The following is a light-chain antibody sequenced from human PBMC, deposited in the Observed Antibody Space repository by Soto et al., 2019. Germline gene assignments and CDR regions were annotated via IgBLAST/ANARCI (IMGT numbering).Light chain of an antibody. V-gene: IGKV3-20*01. CDR2: GAS. CDR3: QQDGSSLYT. J-gene: IGKJ2*01. Sequence: EIVLTQSPGNLSLSPGERATLSCRASQSVTSTYLAWYQQRPGQAPRLLIYGASNRATGIPDRFSGSVSGTDFTLTISRLEPDDFAVYYCQQDGSSLYTFGQGTKLEIK. CDR1: QSVTSTY.